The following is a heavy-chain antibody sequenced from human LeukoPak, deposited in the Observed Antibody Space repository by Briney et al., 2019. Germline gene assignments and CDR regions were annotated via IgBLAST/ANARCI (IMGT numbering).Heavy chain of an antibody. V-gene: IGHV3-73*01. CDR2: IRSKANSYAT. CDR1: GFTFSGSA. Sequence: PGGSLRLSCAASGFTFSGSAMHWVRQASGKGLEWVGRIRSKANSYATAYAASVKGRFTISRDDSKNTAYLQMNSLKTEDTAVYYCAREFSHSSIGWFDPWGQGTLVTVSS. J-gene: IGHJ5*02. CDR3: AREFSHSSIGWFDP. D-gene: IGHD6-13*01.